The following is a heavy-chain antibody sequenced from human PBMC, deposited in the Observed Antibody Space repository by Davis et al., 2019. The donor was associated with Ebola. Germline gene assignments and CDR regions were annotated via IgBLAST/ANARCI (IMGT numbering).Heavy chain of an antibody. D-gene: IGHD4-23*01. J-gene: IGHJ4*02. V-gene: IGHV4-61*01. Sequence: PSETLSLTCTVSGGSVSSGSYYWSWIRQPPGKGLEWIGYIYYSGSTNYNPSLKSRVTISVDTSKNQFSLKLSSVTAADTAVYYCAREDYGGNWGFDYWGQGTLVTVSS. CDR1: GGSVSSGSYY. CDR2: IYYSGST. CDR3: AREDYGGNWGFDY.